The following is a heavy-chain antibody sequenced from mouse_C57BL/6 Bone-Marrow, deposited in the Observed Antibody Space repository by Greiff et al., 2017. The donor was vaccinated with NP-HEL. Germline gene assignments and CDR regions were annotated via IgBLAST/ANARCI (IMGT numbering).Heavy chain of an antibody. Sequence: VNVVESGPGLVAPSQSLSITCTVSGFSLTSYGVHWVRQPPGKGLEWLVVIWSDGSTTYNSALKSRLSISKDNSKSQVFLKMNSLQTDDTAMYYCARHEDYYGSRYYYAMDYWGQGTSVTVSS. V-gene: IGHV2-6-1*01. CDR1: GFSLTSYG. CDR3: ARHEDYYGSRYYYAMDY. CDR2: IWSDGST. D-gene: IGHD1-1*01. J-gene: IGHJ4*01.